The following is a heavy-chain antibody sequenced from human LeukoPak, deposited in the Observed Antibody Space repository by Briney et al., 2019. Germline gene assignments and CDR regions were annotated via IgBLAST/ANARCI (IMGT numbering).Heavy chain of an antibody. CDR1: GSTFSSYG. CDR2: ISGSGGST. CDR3: AKGLVYFDY. J-gene: IGHJ4*02. Sequence: GGSLRLSCAASGSTFSSYGMSWVRQAPGKGREWVSVISGSGGSTYYADSVKGRFTISRDNSKNTLYLQMNSLRAEDTAVYYCAKGLVYFDYWGQGTLVTVSS. D-gene: IGHD3-22*01. V-gene: IGHV3-23*01.